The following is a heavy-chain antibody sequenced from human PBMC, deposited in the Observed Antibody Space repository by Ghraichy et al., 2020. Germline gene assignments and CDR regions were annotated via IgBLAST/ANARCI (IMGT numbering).Heavy chain of an antibody. CDR2: IIPMFRTT. V-gene: IGHV1-69*13. J-gene: IGHJ6*03. Sequence: SVKVSCKASGGIFSNYAITWVRQAPGQGLEWMGGIIPMFRTTNYAQKFQGRVTITADESTSTAYMELTSLRSADTAVYYCVRGSLVTGATVYYYYMDVWGKGTTVTVSS. CDR3: VRGSLVTGATVYYYYMDV. CDR1: GGIFSNYA. D-gene: IGHD1-7*01.